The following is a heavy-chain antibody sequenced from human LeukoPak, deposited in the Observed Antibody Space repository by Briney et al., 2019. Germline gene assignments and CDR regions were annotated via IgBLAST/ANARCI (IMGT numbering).Heavy chain of an antibody. J-gene: IGHJ6*03. CDR2: IIPIFGTA. CDR3: ARGPEGYYYYYYMDV. Sequence: GASVKVSCKASGGTFSSYAISWVRQAPGQGLEWMGGIIPIFGTANYAQKFQGRVTITADKSTSTAYMELSSMRSEDTAVYYRARGPEGYYYYYYMDVWGKGTTVTVSS. CDR1: GGTFSSYA. V-gene: IGHV1-69*06.